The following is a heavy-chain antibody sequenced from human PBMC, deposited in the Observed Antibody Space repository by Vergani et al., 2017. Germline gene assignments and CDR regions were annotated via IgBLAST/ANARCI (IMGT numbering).Heavy chain of an antibody. Sequence: EVQLVESGGGLVKPGGSLRLSCAASGFTFSSYSMNWVRQAPGKGLEWVSSISSSSSYIYYADSVKGRFTISRDNAKNSLYLQMNSLRAEDTAVYYCAGDTGYCSSTSCYTDYYGMDVWGQGTTVTVSS. CDR3: AGDTGYCSSTSCYTDYYGMDV. CDR2: ISSSSSYI. CDR1: GFTFSSYS. J-gene: IGHJ6*02. D-gene: IGHD2-2*02. V-gene: IGHV3-21*01.